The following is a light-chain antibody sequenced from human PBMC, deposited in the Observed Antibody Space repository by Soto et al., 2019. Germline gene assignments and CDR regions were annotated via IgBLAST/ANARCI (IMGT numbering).Light chain of an antibody. CDR2: DAS. V-gene: IGKV3-11*01. CDR1: QSVRTY. CDR3: QQRSNWPPFT. Sequence: EIVMTQSPATLSLSPGERATLSCRASQSVRTYLAWYQQKPGQAPRLLIYDASIRATGVPARFSGTGSDTDLTLTISSLEPEDFAAYYCQQRSNWPPFTFGQGTRLEIK. J-gene: IGKJ5*01.